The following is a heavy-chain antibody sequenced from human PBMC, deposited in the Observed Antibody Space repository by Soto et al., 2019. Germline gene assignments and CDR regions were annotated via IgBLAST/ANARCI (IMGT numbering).Heavy chain of an antibody. V-gene: IGHV1-2*06. CDR1: GYFFTSHY. CDR2: INPNNGDT. CDR3: AREITYGGGSFSLGL. Sequence: QVQLVQSGAEVEKPGASVKVSCKTSGYFFTSHYIHWVRLAPGRGLGWMGRINPNNGDTNSPQKFQSPVTMTRDTSISTAYMEMSGLRSDDTALYYCAREITYGGGSFSLGLWGQGTLVTVSS. D-gene: IGHD3-10*01. J-gene: IGHJ4*02.